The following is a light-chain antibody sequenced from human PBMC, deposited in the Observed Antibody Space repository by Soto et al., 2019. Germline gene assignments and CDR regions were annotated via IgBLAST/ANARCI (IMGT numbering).Light chain of an antibody. CDR1: QSGSSSY. V-gene: IGKV3-20*01. CDR2: GAS. CDR3: QHYGSSPFT. Sequence: EIVLTQSPGTLSLSPGERATLSCRASQSGSSSYLAWYQQKPGQAPRLLVYGASSRATGIPDRFSSSGSGTDLTLTISRVEPEDFAVYYCQHYGSSPFTFGPGTRVDIK. J-gene: IGKJ3*01.